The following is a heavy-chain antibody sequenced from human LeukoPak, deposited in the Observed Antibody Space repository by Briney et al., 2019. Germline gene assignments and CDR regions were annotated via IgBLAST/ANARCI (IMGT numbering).Heavy chain of an antibody. D-gene: IGHD3-22*01. CDR1: GFTFSSYA. CDR3: TRGLEPVDYYDSRSDY. CDR2: ISYDGSNK. J-gene: IGHJ4*02. V-gene: IGHV3-30-3*01. Sequence: GGSLRLSCAASGFTFSSYAMHWVRQAPGNGLEWVAVISYDGSNKYYADSVKGRFTISRDNAKNSLYLQMNSLRAEDTAVYYCTRGLEPVDYYDSRSDYWGQGTLVTVSS.